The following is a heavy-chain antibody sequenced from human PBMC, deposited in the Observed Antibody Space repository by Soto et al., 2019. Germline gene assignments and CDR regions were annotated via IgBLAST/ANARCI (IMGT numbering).Heavy chain of an antibody. Sequence: QVQLVQSGAEVKKPGASVKVSCKASGYTFTSYAMHWVRQAPGQRLEWMGWINAGNGNTKYSQKFQGRVTITRDTSASPAYMELSSLGSEDTAVYYCASRRPIVGARHFDYWGQGTLVTVSS. J-gene: IGHJ4*02. CDR2: INAGNGNT. CDR3: ASRRPIVGARHFDY. V-gene: IGHV1-3*01. CDR1: GYTFTSYA. D-gene: IGHD1-26*01.